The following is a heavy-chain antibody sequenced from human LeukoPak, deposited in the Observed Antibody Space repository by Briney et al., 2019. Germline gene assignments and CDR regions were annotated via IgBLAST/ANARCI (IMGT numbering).Heavy chain of an antibody. CDR2: ISYDGSNK. J-gene: IGHJ4*02. CDR1: GFTFSSYG. CDR3: ARGGIGQPFDY. V-gene: IGHV3-30*03. Sequence: GGSLRLSCAASGFTFSSYGMHWVRQAPGKGLEWVAVISYDGSNKYYADSVKDRFTISRDNAKNSLYLQMNSLRAEDTAVYYCARGGIGQPFDYWGQGTLVTVSS. D-gene: IGHD1-26*01.